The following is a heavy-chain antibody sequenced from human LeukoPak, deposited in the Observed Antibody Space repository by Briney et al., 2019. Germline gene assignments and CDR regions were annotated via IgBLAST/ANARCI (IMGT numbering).Heavy chain of an antibody. CDR2: IYYSGFT. D-gene: IGHD3-22*01. J-gene: IGHJ3*02. CDR3: ARDSMIVDHDAFDI. CDR1: GGSINNYY. Sequence: SETLSLTCTVSGGSINNYYWSWIRQPPGKGMEDIGHIYYSGFTNYNPSLKSRVTMSVDTSKNQFSLKLSSVTAADTAVYYCARDSMIVDHDAFDIWGQGTMVTVSS. V-gene: IGHV4-59*01.